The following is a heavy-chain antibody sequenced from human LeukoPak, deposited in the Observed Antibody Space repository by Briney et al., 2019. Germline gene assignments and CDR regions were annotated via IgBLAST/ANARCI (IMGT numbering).Heavy chain of an antibody. CDR3: TSHYGSGFDY. J-gene: IGHJ4*02. CDR1: GGSISTYY. CDR2: IHYSGST. V-gene: IGHV4-59*08. Sequence: SETLSLTCTVSGGSISTYYWSWIRQPPGRGLEYIGFIHYSGSTNYNSSLKSRVTISVDTSKNQFSLKLSSVTAADTAVYYCTSHYGSGFDYWGQGTLVTVSS. D-gene: IGHD3-10*01.